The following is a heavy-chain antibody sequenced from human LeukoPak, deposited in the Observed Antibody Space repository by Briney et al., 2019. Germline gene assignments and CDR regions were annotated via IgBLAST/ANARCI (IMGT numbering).Heavy chain of an antibody. CDR2: INPSGGST. CDR3: ARVFPLSPDSSGYLDY. D-gene: IGHD3-22*01. CDR1: GYTFTSYY. Sequence: GASVKVSCKASGYTFTSYYMHWVRQAPGQGLEWMGIINPSGGSTSYAQKFQGRVTMTRDTSTSTVYMELSSLRSEDTAVYYCARVFPLSPDSSGYLDYWGQGTLVTVSS. V-gene: IGHV1-46*01. J-gene: IGHJ4*02.